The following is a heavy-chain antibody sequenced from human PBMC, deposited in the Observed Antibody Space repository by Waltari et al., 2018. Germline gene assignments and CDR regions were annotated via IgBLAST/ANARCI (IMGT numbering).Heavy chain of an antibody. V-gene: IGHV4-38-2*02. Sequence: HLHESGPGLVKPSETLSLTCIVSGFSISSGYDWGWVRQPPGKGLEGIGSIYHSGNAYYNPSLESRVTISVDPSSNQFSLKVRSVTAADTAVYYCARLDYGDNEPLDYWGQGTLVTVSS. CDR2: IYHSGNA. J-gene: IGHJ4*02. CDR1: GFSISSGYD. CDR3: ARLDYGDNEPLDY. D-gene: IGHD4-17*01.